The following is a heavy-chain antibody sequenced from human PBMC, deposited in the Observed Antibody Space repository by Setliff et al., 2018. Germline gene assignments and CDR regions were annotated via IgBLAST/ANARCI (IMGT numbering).Heavy chain of an antibody. J-gene: IGHJ3*02. CDR3: ARGPGAATGEGFDI. V-gene: IGHV4-4*07. CDR2: MYGNS. D-gene: IGHD7-27*01. Sequence: SETLSLTCTVSGASISTHYWTWIRQPAGKGLEWIGRMYGNSNYNPSLKSRVTMSIDTSKNKFSLKLSSVTAADTAVYYCARGPGAATGEGFDIWGQGTMVTVSS. CDR1: GASISTHY.